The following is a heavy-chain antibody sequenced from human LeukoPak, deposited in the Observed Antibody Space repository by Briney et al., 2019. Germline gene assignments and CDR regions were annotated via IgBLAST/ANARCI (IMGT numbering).Heavy chain of an antibody. D-gene: IGHD3-10*01. V-gene: IGHV3-23*01. CDR1: GITLSNYG. CDR2: ISDSGGRT. J-gene: IGHJ4*02. CDR3: AKRGVVIRVKLVVFHKEAYYFDS. Sequence: GGSLRLSCAVSGITLSNYGMSWVRQAPGKGLEWVADISDSGGRTNYADSVKGRFTISRDNPKNTLYLQMNSLRAEDTAVYFCAKRGVVIRVKLVVFHKEAYYFDSWGQGALVTVSS.